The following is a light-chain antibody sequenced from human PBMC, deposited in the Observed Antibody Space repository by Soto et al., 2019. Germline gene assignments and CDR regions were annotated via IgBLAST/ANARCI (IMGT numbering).Light chain of an antibody. CDR2: AAS. J-gene: IGKJ4*01. V-gene: IGKV1-12*02. CDR1: QGISSR. Sequence: DLQMTQSPSSVSASVGDRVTITCRASQGISSRLAWYQQKPGKAPNLLIYAASSLQSGVPSRFSGSGSATDFTLTIGSLQPEDFATYYCQQSNSFTFTFGGGTKVEIK. CDR3: QQSNSFTFT.